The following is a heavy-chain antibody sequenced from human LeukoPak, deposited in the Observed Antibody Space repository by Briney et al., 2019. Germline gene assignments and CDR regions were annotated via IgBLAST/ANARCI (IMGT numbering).Heavy chain of an antibody. CDR2: ISAYNGNT. J-gene: IGHJ4*02. V-gene: IGHV1-18*01. Sequence: ASVKVSCKASGYTFTSYGISWVRQAPGQGLEWMGWISAYNGNTNYAQKFQGRVTMTTDTSTSTAYMELRSLRSDDTAVYYCARGTLSHYYDSSGYYYFDYWGQGSLVTVSS. CDR1: GYTFTSYG. D-gene: IGHD3-22*01. CDR3: ARGTLSHYYDSSGYYYFDY.